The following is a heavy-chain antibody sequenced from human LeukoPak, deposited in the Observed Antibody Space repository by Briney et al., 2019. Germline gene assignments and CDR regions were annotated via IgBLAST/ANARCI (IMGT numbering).Heavy chain of an antibody. CDR1: GYTFTSYY. V-gene: IGHV1-46*01. CDR3: ARDLLGYCSSTSCFTAGY. CDR2: INPSGGST. Sequence: GASVKVSCKASGYTFTSYYMHWVRQAPGQGLEWMGIINPSGGSTSYAQKFQGRVTMTRDTSTSTVYMELSSLRSEDTAVYYCARDLLGYCSSTSCFTAGYWGQGTLVTVSS. D-gene: IGHD2-2*02. J-gene: IGHJ4*02.